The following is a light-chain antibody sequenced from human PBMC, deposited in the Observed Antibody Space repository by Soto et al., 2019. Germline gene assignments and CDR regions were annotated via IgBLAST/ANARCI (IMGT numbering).Light chain of an antibody. Sequence: EIVMTQSPATLSVSPGERATLSCRASQSVSSNLAWYQQKPGQAPRLLIYGASTRAPGIPARFSGSGSGTDFTLTISSLQSEDFAVYYCHQYDHWPQTFGQGTKV. CDR3: HQYDHWPQT. V-gene: IGKV3-15*01. CDR1: QSVSSN. CDR2: GAS. J-gene: IGKJ1*01.